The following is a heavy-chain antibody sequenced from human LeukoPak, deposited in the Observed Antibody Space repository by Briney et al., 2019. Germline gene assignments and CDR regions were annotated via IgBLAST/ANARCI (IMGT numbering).Heavy chain of an antibody. CDR1: GGSFSVYY. J-gene: IGHJ4*02. CDR2: INHSGST. V-gene: IGHV4-34*01. Sequence: PSETLSLTCAVYGGSFSVYYWSWIRQPPGKGLEWIGEINHSGSTNYNPSLKSRVTISVDTSKNQFSLKLSSVTAADTAVYYCARGDVDTAADFDYWGQGTLVTVSS. CDR3: ARGDVDTAADFDY. D-gene: IGHD5-18*01.